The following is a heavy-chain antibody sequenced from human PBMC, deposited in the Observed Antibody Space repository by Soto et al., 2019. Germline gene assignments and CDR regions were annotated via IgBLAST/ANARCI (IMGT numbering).Heavy chain of an antibody. V-gene: IGHV3-74*01. D-gene: IGHD4-4*01. CDR2: INSDGNST. CDR3: ARGSNHSDY. CDR1: GFTFSPFW. J-gene: IGHJ4*02. Sequence: EVQLVESGGGLVQTGGSLSLSCEASGFTFSPFWMHWVRQVPGKGPVWVSRINSDGNSTSYADSVKGRFTISRDNAKNTLYLQMNSLRAEDTAVYYCARGSNHSDYWGQGTLVTVSS.